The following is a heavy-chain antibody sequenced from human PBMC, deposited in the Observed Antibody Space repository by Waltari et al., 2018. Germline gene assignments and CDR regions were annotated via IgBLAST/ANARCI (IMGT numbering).Heavy chain of an antibody. V-gene: IGHV4-34*01. D-gene: IGHD6-6*01. CDR1: GGSFSGYY. J-gene: IGHJ6*02. CDR2: INHSGST. CDR3: ARGRKAAPPTYYYGMDV. Sequence: QVQLQQWGAGLLKPSETLSLTCAVYGGSFSGYYWSWIRQPPGKGLEWIGEINHSGSTNYNPSLKRRVTISVDTSKNQFSLKLSSVTAADTAVYYCARGRKAAPPTYYYGMDVWGQGTTVTVSS.